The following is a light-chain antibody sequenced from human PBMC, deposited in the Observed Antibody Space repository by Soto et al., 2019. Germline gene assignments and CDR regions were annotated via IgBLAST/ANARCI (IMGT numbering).Light chain of an antibody. CDR2: LGS. Sequence: DIVMTQSPLSLPVPPGEPASISCRSSQSLLHGNGYNYLDWYLQKPGQSPQLLIYLGSNRASGVPDRFSGSGSGTDFTLKISRVEAEDVGIYYCMQALQNPFTFGQGTKLEIK. CDR3: MQALQNPFT. V-gene: IGKV2-28*01. CDR1: QSLLHGNGYNY. J-gene: IGKJ2*01.